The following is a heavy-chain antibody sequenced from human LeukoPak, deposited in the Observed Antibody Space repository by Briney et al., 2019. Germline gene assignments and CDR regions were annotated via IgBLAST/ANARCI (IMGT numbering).Heavy chain of an antibody. J-gene: IGHJ4*02. Sequence: SETLSLTCAVYGGSFSGYYWSWTRQPPGKGLEWIGEINHSGSTNYNPSLKSRVTISVDTSKNQFSLKLSSVTAADTAVYYCARRRSIAAGGLDYWGQGTLVTVSS. CDR3: ARRRSIAAGGLDY. V-gene: IGHV4-34*01. D-gene: IGHD6-6*01. CDR2: INHSGST. CDR1: GGSFSGYY.